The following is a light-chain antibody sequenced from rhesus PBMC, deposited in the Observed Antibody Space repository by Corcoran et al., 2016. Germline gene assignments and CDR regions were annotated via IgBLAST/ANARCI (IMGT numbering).Light chain of an antibody. J-gene: IGLJ1*01. CDR2: DVF. Sequence: QSALTQPPSVSGSLGQSVTISCTGTSSDIGTYNAVSWYKQHSGTVPRLLIYDVFERPSGISDRFSGSKSGTTASLTISGLQTEDEADYYCLAHTTASTYIFGSGTRLTVL. CDR3: LAHTTASTYI. CDR1: SSDIGTYNA. V-gene: IGLV2-38*01.